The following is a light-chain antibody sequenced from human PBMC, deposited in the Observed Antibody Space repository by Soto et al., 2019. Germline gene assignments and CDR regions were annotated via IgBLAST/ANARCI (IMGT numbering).Light chain of an antibody. CDR1: TGTVTSGHY. CDR2: STD. V-gene: IGLV7-43*01. Sequence: QTVVTQEPSLTVSPGGTVTLTCASSTGTVTSGHYPNWLQQKPGQAPRALIYSTDTRHSWTPARFSGSLLGGKAALTLSGVQPEDEADYYCLLYYGGAVVFDGGTKLTVL. CDR3: LLYYGGAVV. J-gene: IGLJ2*01.